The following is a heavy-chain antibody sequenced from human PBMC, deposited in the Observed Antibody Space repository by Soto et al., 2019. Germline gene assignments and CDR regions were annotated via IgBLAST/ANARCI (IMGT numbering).Heavy chain of an antibody. CDR1: GFTFSSYA. Sequence: GESLNISCAASGFTFSSYAMSWFRQAPGKGLEWVSVISGSDDSTYYADSVKGRFTISRDNSKNTLYLQMNSLRAEDTAVYYCAKRSSSSTFDYWGQGTLVTVSS. V-gene: IGHV3-23*01. J-gene: IGHJ4*02. CDR2: ISGSDDST. D-gene: IGHD6-6*01. CDR3: AKRSSSSTFDY.